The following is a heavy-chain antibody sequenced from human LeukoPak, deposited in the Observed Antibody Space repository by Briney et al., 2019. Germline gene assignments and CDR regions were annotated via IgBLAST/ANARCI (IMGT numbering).Heavy chain of an antibody. CDR2: INPKNGGT. D-gene: IGHD3-3*01. V-gene: IGHV1-2*02. J-gene: IGHJ6*03. Sequence: GASVKVSCRALGYSFLDYYIHWVRQAPGQRPEWMGWINPKNGGTNFAPNFKGRVSMTRDTSTATIFMEATNLKSDDTAIYYCEKNKNSGTYRSLLEMGAKGIMVTISS. CDR1: GYSFLDYY. CDR3: EKNKNSGTYRSLLEM.